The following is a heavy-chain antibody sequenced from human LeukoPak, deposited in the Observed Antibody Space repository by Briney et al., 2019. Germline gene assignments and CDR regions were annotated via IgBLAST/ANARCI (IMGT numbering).Heavy chain of an antibody. D-gene: IGHD5-18*01. CDR3: ARSGGYSYGYFDY. J-gene: IGHJ4*02. V-gene: IGHV3-11*06. CDR1: GFTFSDYY. Sequence: GGSLRLSCAASGFTFSDYYMSWIRQAPGKGLEWVSYISSSSSYTNYADSAKGRFTISRDNAKNSLYLQMNSLRAEDTAVYYCARSGGYSYGYFDYWGQGTLVTVSS. CDR2: ISSSSSYT.